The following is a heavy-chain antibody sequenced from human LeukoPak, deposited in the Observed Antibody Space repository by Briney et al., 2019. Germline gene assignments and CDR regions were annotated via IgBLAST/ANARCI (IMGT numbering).Heavy chain of an antibody. D-gene: IGHD2-2*01. CDR1: GGTFSSYA. Sequence: GALVKVSCKASGGTFSSYAISWVRQAPGQGLEWMGGIIPIFGTANYAQKFQGRVTITADESTSTAYMELSSLRSEDTAVYYCARERGDIVVVPAAGLYNWFDPWGQGTLVTVSS. CDR3: ARERGDIVVVPAAGLYNWFDP. V-gene: IGHV1-69*01. J-gene: IGHJ5*02. CDR2: IIPIFGTA.